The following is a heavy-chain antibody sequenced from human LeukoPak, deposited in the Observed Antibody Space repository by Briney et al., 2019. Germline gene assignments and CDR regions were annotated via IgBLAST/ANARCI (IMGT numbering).Heavy chain of an antibody. CDR1: GFTFSSHG. J-gene: IGHJ4*02. Sequence: PGGSLRLSCAASGFTFSSHGMHWVRQAPGKGLEWVAVISYDGSNKYYADSVKGRFTISRDNSKNTLYLQMNSLRAEDTAVYYCAKGGHITMIVVVIDYWGQGTLVTVSS. V-gene: IGHV3-30*18. D-gene: IGHD3-22*01. CDR3: AKGGHITMIVVVIDY. CDR2: ISYDGSNK.